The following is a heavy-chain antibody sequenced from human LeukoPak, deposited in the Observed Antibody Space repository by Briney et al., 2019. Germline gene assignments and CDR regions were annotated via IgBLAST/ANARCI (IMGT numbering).Heavy chain of an antibody. V-gene: IGHV3-23*01. J-gene: IGHJ4*02. CDR3: AKDPSWFGEFLIDY. CDR2: ISGSGGST. D-gene: IGHD3-10*01. Sequence: QPGGSLRLSCAASGFTFSSYAMSWVRQAPGEGLEWVSAISGSGGSTYYADSVKGRFTISRDNSKNTLYLQMNSLRAEDTAVYYCAKDPSWFGEFLIDYWGQGTLVTVSS. CDR1: GFTFSSYA.